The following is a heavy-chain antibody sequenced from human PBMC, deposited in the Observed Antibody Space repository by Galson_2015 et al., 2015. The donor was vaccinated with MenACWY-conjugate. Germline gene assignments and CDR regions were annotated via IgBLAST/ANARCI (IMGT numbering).Heavy chain of an antibody. CDR1: GGSISSYY. CDR3: ARDRGYCSGGSCYPRDYYYGMDV. D-gene: IGHD2-15*01. Sequence: SETLSLTCTVSGGSISSYYWSWIRQPPGKGLEWIGYIYYSGSTNYNPSLKSRVTISVETSKNQFSLKLSSVTAADTAVYYCARDRGYCSGGSCYPRDYYYGMDVWGQGTTVTVSS. CDR2: IYYSGST. J-gene: IGHJ6*02. V-gene: IGHV4-59*01.